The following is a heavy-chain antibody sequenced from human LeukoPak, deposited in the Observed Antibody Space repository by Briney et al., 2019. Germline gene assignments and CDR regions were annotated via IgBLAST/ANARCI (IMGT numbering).Heavy chain of an antibody. V-gene: IGHV3-23*01. CDR2: ITWSGANT. CDR1: GFSFSTYS. J-gene: IGHJ4*02. Sequence: PGGSLRLSWAGSGFSFSTYSMNWVRQAPGKGLEWFSGITWSGANTYYADSVKGRFTISRDNSKNTMYLRMHTLRAEDTAVYYCYYHDSSGFSPQTKIDYWGQGTLVTVSS. D-gene: IGHD3-22*01. CDR3: YYHDSSGFSPQTKIDY.